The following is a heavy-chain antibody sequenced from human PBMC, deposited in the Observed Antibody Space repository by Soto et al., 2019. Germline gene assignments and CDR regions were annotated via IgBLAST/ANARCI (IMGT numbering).Heavy chain of an antibody. CDR3: AREGRWLQSNFDY. CDR2: IIPIFGTA. J-gene: IGHJ4*02. Sequence: AVKVSCKASGGTFSSYAISWVRQAPGQGLEWMGGIIPIFGTANYAQKFQGRVTITADESTSTAYMELSSLRSEDTAVYYCAREGRWLQSNFDYWGQGTLVTVSS. V-gene: IGHV1-69*13. D-gene: IGHD5-12*01. CDR1: GGTFSSYA.